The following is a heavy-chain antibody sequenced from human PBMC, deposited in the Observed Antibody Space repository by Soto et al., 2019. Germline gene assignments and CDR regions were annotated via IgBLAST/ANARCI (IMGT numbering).Heavy chain of an antibody. D-gene: IGHD1-1*01. V-gene: IGHV3-74*01. CDR2: ISDDVSTT. J-gene: IGHJ4*02. CDR1: GFTFSAYG. Sequence: PGGSLRLSCEVSGFTFSAYGMHWVRQVPGKGLIWVSRISDDVSTTTYADSVKGRFTISRDNAKNTLYLQMNSLRADDTGLYYCTRGPRVSSTGTGAHWGQGXLVTVSS. CDR3: TRGPRVSSTGTGAH.